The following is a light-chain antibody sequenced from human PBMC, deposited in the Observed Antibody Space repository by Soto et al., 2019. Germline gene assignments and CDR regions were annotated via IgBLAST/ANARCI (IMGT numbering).Light chain of an antibody. Sequence: EIVLTQSPATLSVSLGHSSTLSCRSSQSVSLSLAWYQMRPGQPPRLLIYGASTRATDIPARFSGSGSGTAFTLTISSLQSEDLALYYCQHHDNWPLITFGQGTRLEI. J-gene: IGKJ5*01. V-gene: IGKV3-15*01. CDR3: QHHDNWPLIT. CDR1: QSVSLS. CDR2: GAS.